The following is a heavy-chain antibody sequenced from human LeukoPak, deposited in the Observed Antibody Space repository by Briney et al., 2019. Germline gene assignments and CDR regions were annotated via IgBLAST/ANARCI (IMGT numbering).Heavy chain of an antibody. Sequence: PGGSLRLSCAASGFIFSDHYMDWVRQSPGKGLEWVSVIYSGGSTYYADSVNGRFTISRDNSKNTLYLQMNSLRAEDTALYYCANARGTSSSYFDLWGRGTLVTVSS. D-gene: IGHD6-6*01. J-gene: IGHJ2*01. V-gene: IGHV3-53*01. CDR2: IYSGGST. CDR1: GFIFSDHY. CDR3: ANARGTSSSYFDL.